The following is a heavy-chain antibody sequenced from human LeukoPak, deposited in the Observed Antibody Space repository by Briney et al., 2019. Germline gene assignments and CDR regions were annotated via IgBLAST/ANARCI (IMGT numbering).Heavy chain of an antibody. D-gene: IGHD4-17*01. V-gene: IGHV4-38-2*01. CDR2: IYHSGST. CDR3: AKVGAYGDYARHDY. CDR1: GYSITTGSY. J-gene: IGHJ4*02. Sequence: SETLSLTCAVSGYSITTGSYWGWIRQPPGKGLEWIGNIYHSGSTYYNPSLKSRVTISADTSKNQLSLKLTSVTAADMAVYYCAKVGAYGDYARHDYWGQGTLVTVSS.